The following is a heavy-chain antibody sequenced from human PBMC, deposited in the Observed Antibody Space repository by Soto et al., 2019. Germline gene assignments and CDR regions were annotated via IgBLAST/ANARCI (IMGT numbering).Heavy chain of an antibody. Sequence: GGSLRLSCVVSGFIVSRSHMMWVRQAPGKGLEGVSVIYNHGQINYVDPVKGRFTIARDNSKNTIYLQMNSLKVEDTAAYYCVRVTGAERHWGQGALVTVSS. D-gene: IGHD7-27*01. CDR1: GFIVSRSH. CDR2: IYNHGQI. CDR3: VRVTGAERH. J-gene: IGHJ4*02. V-gene: IGHV3-53*01.